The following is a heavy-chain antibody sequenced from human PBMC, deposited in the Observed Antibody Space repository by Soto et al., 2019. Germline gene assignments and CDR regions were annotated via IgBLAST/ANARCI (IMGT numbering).Heavy chain of an antibody. Sequence: SVTLSVTCTVAGGSISSYCWSWIRQPPGKGLEWIGSIFYSGTAYYSPSLAGRVTMSVDTSKNQFSVNLNSVTAADTAVYFCGRPGGDFVLPSDYWGPGTLVTVSS. J-gene: IGHJ4*02. CDR1: GGSISSYC. CDR3: GRPGGDFVLPSDY. V-gene: IGHV4-59*04. CDR2: IFYSGTA. D-gene: IGHD2-21*02.